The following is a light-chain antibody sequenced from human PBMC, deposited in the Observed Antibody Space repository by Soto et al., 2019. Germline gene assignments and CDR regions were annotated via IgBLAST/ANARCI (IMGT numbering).Light chain of an antibody. V-gene: IGKV3-15*01. CDR2: GAS. CDR3: QQYNNWPRT. J-gene: IGKJ1*01. Sequence: EIVMTQSPATLFVSPGERAPLSCRASQSVSSNLAWYQQKPGQAPRLLIYGASTRATGIPARFSGSGSGTEFTLTIRSLQSEDFAVYYCQQYNNWPRTFGQGTKVDIK. CDR1: QSVSSN.